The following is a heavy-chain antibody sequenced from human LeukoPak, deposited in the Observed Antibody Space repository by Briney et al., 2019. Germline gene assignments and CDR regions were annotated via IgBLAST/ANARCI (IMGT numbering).Heavy chain of an antibody. Sequence: QSGGSLRLSCAASGFTFSNYWMSWVRQAPGKGLEWVANIKRDGSEKYYVDSVKGRFTISRDNAKNSLYLQMNSLRAEDTAVYYCARGVGNEFDPRGPGTLVTVSS. D-gene: IGHD4-23*01. CDR1: GFTFSNYW. V-gene: IGHV3-7*01. J-gene: IGHJ5*02. CDR2: IKRDGSEK. CDR3: ARGVGNEFDP.